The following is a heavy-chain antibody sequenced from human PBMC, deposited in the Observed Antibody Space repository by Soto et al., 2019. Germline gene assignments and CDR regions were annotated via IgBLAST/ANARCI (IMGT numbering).Heavy chain of an antibody. CDR2: TYYRSKWYY. Sequence: SQTLSPTCAITGDSVSSNSAGWSCVRQSPSRGLEWLGRTYYRSKWYYEYAVSVRGRITINPDTSKNQYSLQLNSVTPEDTAVYFCARGEQYSGRIFDYWGQGTLDTVSS. CDR3: ARGEQYSGRIFDY. CDR1: GDSVSSNSAG. D-gene: IGHD1-26*01. J-gene: IGHJ4*01. V-gene: IGHV6-1*01.